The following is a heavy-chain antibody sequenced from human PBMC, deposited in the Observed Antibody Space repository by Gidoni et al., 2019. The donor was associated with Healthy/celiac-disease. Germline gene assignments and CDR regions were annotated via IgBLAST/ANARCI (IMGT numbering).Heavy chain of an antibody. CDR2: ISASGTST. Sequence: GLEWVASISASGTSTYYADSVKGRFTVSRDNSRKSLYLEVSSLRAEDTALYHCAQNPRGDFWSGNSEYFYHWGQGTLVNVSS. CDR3: AQNPRGDFWSGNSEYFYH. J-gene: IGHJ1*01. V-gene: IGHV3-23*01. D-gene: IGHD3-3*01.